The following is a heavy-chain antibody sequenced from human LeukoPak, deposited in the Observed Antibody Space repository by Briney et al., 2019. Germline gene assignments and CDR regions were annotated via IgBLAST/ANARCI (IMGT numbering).Heavy chain of an antibody. CDR1: GFTFSNYW. V-gene: IGHV3-7*01. D-gene: IGHD5-24*01. J-gene: IGHJ4*02. CDR3: ARGLRWPDY. Sequence: GGSLRLSCAASGFTFSNYWMNWVRQAPGKGLGWVANIKHDGSEKYYVDSVKGRFTISRDNAKNSLFLQMNSLRAEDTAVYYCARGLRWPDYWGQGTLVTVSS. CDR2: IKHDGSEK.